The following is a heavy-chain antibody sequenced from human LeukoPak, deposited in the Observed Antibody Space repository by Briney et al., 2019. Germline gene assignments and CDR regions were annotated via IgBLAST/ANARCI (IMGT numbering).Heavy chain of an antibody. V-gene: IGHV3-7*03. J-gene: IGHJ4*02. CDR3: ARAEWELPGPFDY. CDR2: IKQDGSEK. D-gene: IGHD1-26*01. Sequence: GGSLRLSCAASGFTLSSYWMSWVRQAPGKGLEWVANIKQDGSEKYYVDSVKGRFTISRDNAKNSLYLQMNSLRAEDTAVYYCARAEWELPGPFDYWGQGTLVTVSS. CDR1: GFTLSSYW.